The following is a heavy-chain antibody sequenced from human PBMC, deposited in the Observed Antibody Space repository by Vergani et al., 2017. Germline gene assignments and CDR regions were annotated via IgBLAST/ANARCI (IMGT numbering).Heavy chain of an antibody. J-gene: IGHJ4*02. D-gene: IGHD4-23*01. V-gene: IGHV3-9*01. Sequence: EVQLVESGGGLVQPGRSLRLSCAASGFTFDDYAMHWVRQAPGKGLEWVSGISWNSGSIGYADSVKGRFTISRDNAKNSLYLQMNSLRAEETALYYCAKDVGGNEESFDYWGQGTLVTVSS. CDR2: ISWNSGSI. CDR3: AKDVGGNEESFDY. CDR1: GFTFDDYA.